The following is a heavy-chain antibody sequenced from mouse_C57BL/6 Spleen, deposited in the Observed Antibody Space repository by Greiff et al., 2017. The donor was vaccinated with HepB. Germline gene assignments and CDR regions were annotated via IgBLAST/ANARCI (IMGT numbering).Heavy chain of an antibody. CDR3: ARALYYGSRYFDY. D-gene: IGHD1-1*01. CDR2: IHPNSGST. Sequence: VQLQQPGAELVKPGASVKLSCKASGYTFTSYWMHWVKQRPGQGLEWIGMIHPNSGSTNYNEKFKSKATLTVDKSSSTAYMQLSSLTSEDSAVYYCARALYYGSRYFDYWGQGTTLTVSS. V-gene: IGHV1-64*01. CDR1: GYTFTSYW. J-gene: IGHJ2*01.